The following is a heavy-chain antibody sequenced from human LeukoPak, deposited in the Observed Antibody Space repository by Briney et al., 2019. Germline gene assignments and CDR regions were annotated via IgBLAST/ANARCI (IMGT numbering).Heavy chain of an antibody. CDR3: ARELKTGYSSGWYRWFDP. Sequence: GGSLRLSCAASGFTFSSYEMNWVRQAPGKGLEWVSYISSSGSTIYYADSVKGRFTISRDNAKNSLYLQMNSLRAEDTAVYYCARELKTGYSSGWYRWFDPWGQGTLVTVSS. CDR1: GFTFSSYE. CDR2: ISSSGSTI. V-gene: IGHV3-48*03. J-gene: IGHJ5*02. D-gene: IGHD6-19*01.